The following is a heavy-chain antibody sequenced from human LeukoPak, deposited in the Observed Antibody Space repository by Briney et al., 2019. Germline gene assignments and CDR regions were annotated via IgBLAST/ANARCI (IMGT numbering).Heavy chain of an antibody. D-gene: IGHD2-2*01. J-gene: IGHJ6*02. V-gene: IGHV5-51*01. Sequence: GESLKISCKGSGYSFTSYWIGWVRQMPGKGLEWMGIIYPSDSDTRYNPSFQGQATISADKSISTAYLQWSSLKASDTAMYYCARQGSGTIVHYYGMDVWGQGTTVTVSS. CDR3: ARQGSGTIVHYYGMDV. CDR1: GYSFTSYW. CDR2: IYPSDSDT.